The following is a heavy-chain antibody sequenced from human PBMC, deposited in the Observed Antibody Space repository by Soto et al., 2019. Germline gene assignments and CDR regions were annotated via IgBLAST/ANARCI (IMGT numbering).Heavy chain of an antibody. CDR1: GGSISSSSYY. CDR3: ARQSEDIVVVPSGHWFDP. CDR2: IYYSGST. J-gene: IGHJ5*02. D-gene: IGHD2-2*01. Sequence: SETLSLTCTVSGGSISSSSYYWGWIRQPPGKGLEWIGSIYYSGSTYYNPSLKSRVTISVDTSKNQFSLKLSSVTAADTAVYYCARQSEDIVVVPSGHWFDPWGQGTLVTVSS. V-gene: IGHV4-39*01.